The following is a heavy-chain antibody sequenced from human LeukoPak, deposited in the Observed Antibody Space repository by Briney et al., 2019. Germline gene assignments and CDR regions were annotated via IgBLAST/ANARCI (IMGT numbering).Heavy chain of an antibody. CDR3: ARGQERIAAAGPHGRWFDP. D-gene: IGHD6-13*01. Sequence: PGGSLRLSCAASGFIFSRYGMHWVRQAPAKGLEWVAFIRFDGTNSDGRNSFYADSVKGRFTISRDNSKNTLYLQMNSLRAEDTAVYYCARGQERIAAAGPHGRWFDPWGQGTLVTVSS. J-gene: IGHJ5*02. CDR1: GFIFSRYG. V-gene: IGHV3-30*02. CDR2: IRFDGTNSDGR.